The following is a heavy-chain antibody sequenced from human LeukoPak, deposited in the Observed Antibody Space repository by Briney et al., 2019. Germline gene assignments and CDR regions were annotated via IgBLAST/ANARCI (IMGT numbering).Heavy chain of an antibody. CDR2: TNSDGSST. J-gene: IGHJ4*02. Sequence: PGGSLRLSCAASGFTFSSYWMHWLRQAPGKGLVWVSRTNSDGSSTRYADSVKGRFTISRDNAKNTLYLQMNSPRAEDTAVYYCTRGWEWGDYVLQDYWGQGTLVTVSS. CDR3: TRGWEWGDYVLQDY. CDR1: GFTFSSYW. D-gene: IGHD4-17*01. V-gene: IGHV3-74*01.